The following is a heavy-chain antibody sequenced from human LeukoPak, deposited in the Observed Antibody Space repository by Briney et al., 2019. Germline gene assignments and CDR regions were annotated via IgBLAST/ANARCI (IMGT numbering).Heavy chain of an antibody. D-gene: IGHD3-22*01. Sequence: SETLSLTCTVSGGSISSYYWSWIRQPAGKGLEWIGRIYTSGSTNYNPSLKSRVTMSVDTSKNQFSLKLSSVTAADTAVYYCARDRIYYYDSSGYFDPWGQGTLVTVSS. CDR1: GGSISSYY. CDR2: IYTSGST. CDR3: ARDRIYYYDSSGYFDP. J-gene: IGHJ5*02. V-gene: IGHV4-4*07.